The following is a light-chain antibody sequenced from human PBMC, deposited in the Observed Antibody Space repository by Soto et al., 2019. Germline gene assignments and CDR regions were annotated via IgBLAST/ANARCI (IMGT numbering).Light chain of an antibody. J-gene: IGLJ1*01. V-gene: IGLV2-23*02. CDR2: EVT. Sequence: QSALTQPASVSGSPGQSITISCNRTSSDVGSFNFVSWYQQYPGKAPKVLIYEVTKRPSGVSDRFSGSKSGNTASLTISGLQAEDEADYYCCSDAGRSTYVFGGGTKVTVL. CDR1: SSDVGSFNF. CDR3: CSDAGRSTYV.